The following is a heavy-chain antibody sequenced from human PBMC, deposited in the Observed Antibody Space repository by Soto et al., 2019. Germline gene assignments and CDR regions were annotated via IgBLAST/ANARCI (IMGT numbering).Heavy chain of an antibody. CDR2: IYYSGSA. V-gene: IGHV4-39*01. CDR3: ARPARQGNVAGDY. CDR1: GGSISISSYY. D-gene: IGHD6-19*01. Sequence: SETLSLTCTVSGGSISISSYYLGWIRQPPGKGLEWLGSIYYSGSALHNPSLKSRVTISVDTSKNQFSLKLSSVTAADTAVYYCARPARQGNVAGDYWGQGTLVTVSS. J-gene: IGHJ4*02.